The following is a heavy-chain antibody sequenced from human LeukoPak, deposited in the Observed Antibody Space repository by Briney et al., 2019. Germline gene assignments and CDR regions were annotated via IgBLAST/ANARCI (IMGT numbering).Heavy chain of an antibody. CDR3: ARGGNYYDSGGYYSQAIDV. J-gene: IGHJ4*02. D-gene: IGHD3-22*01. V-gene: IGHV1-8*03. Sequence: GASVKVSCKASGYTFTSYDINWVRQATGQGLEWMGWMNPNSGNTGYAQKFQGRVTITRNTSISTAYMELSSLRSEDTAVYYCARGGNYYDSGGYYSQAIDVWGQGTLVTVSS. CDR2: MNPNSGNT. CDR1: GYTFTSYD.